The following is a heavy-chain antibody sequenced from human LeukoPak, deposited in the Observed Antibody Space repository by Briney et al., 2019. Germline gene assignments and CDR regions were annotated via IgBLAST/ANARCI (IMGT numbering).Heavy chain of an antibody. CDR1: GGSISNYY. D-gene: IGHD2-15*01. Sequence: SETLSLTCTVSGGSISNYYWNWIRQPPGKGLEWIGYIYYGGSTNYNPSLQSRVIISVEKSKNQFSLKLSSVTAADTAVYYCARAAYCSGGSCYSNYFDYWGQGTLVTVSS. CDR2: IYYGGST. J-gene: IGHJ4*02. CDR3: ARAAYCSGGSCYSNYFDY. V-gene: IGHV4-59*12.